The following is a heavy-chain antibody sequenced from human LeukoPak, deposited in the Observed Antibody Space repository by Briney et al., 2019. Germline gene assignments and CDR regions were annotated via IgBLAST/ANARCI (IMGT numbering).Heavy chain of an antibody. CDR1: GSIFTSYW. V-gene: IGHV5-51*01. Sequence: AGASLQISCKGSGSIFTSYWIGWVRPLPGKGLERMGIIYPGDSDTRYSPSFQGQVTISADKSISTAYLQWSSLKASDTAMYYCARRSSSSWLAFDAFDIWGQGTMVTVSS. J-gene: IGHJ3*02. CDR2: IYPGDSDT. D-gene: IGHD6-13*01. CDR3: ARRSSSSWLAFDAFDI.